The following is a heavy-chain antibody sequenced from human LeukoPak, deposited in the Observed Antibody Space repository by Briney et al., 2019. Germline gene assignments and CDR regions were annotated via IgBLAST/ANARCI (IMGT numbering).Heavy chain of an antibody. D-gene: IGHD4-17*01. V-gene: IGHV4-39*01. CDR2: IYHAGTT. J-gene: IGHJ3*02. Sequence: PSETLSLTCTVSGGSIISHVYYWGWIRQPPGRGLEWIGIIYHAGTTYYTPSLKSRVTISVDTSKNQFSLHLSSVTAADTAVYYCARRIYGDFDAFDIWGYGTLVTVSS. CDR3: ARRIYGDFDAFDI. CDR1: GGSIISHVYY.